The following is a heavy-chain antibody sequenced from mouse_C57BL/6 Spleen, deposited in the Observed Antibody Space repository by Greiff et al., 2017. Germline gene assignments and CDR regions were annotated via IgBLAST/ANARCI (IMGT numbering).Heavy chain of an antibody. CDR1: GYTFTSYW. CDR2: INPSNGGT. J-gene: IGHJ4*01. Sequence: QVQLQQPGTELVKPGASVKLSCKASGYTFTSYWMHWVKQRPGQGLEWIGNINPSNGGTNYNEKFKSKATLTVANSSSTAYMQISSLTSEVSAVYCGARLGVLRAESMDYWGQGTSVTVSS. D-gene: IGHD1-1*01. CDR3: ARLGVLRAESMDY. V-gene: IGHV1-53*01.